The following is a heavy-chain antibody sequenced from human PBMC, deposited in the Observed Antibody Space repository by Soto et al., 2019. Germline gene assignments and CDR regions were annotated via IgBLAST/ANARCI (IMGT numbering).Heavy chain of an antibody. Sequence: GGSLRLSCAASGFTFDTYARSWVRQAPGKRLEWVSAISGSGAKTYYADSVKGRFTISRDNSKNTLYLQMNSLRAEDTAVYHCAKLECSGGSCFSGRLVDYFYYYMDVWGKGTTVTVSS. V-gene: IGHV3-23*01. CDR3: AKLECSGGSCFSGRLVDYFYYYMDV. CDR1: GFTFDTYA. CDR2: ISGSGAKT. D-gene: IGHD2-15*01. J-gene: IGHJ6*03.